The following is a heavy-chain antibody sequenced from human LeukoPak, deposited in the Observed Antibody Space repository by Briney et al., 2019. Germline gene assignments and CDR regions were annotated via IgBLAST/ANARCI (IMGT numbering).Heavy chain of an antibody. Sequence: SETLSLTCAVYGGSFSGYYWSWIRQPPGKGLEWIGGINHSGSTNYNPSLKSRVTISVDTSKNQFSLKLSSVTAADTAVYYCARGRKGGYSSPKGPNWFDPWGQGTLVTVSS. CDR2: INHSGST. J-gene: IGHJ5*02. CDR1: GGSFSGYY. CDR3: ARGRKGGYSSPKGPNWFDP. V-gene: IGHV4-34*01. D-gene: IGHD6-13*01.